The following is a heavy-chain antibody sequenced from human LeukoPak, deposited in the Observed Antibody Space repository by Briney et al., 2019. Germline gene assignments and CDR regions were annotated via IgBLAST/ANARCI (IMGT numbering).Heavy chain of an antibody. D-gene: IGHD2-2*01. CDR1: GGSISSSSYY. Sequence: PSETLSLTCTVSGGSISSSSYYWGWIRQPPGKGLEWIGSIYYSGSTYYNPSLKSRVTISVDTSKNQFSLKLSSVTAADTAVYYCARVNPQRPDCSSTSCFVDAFDIWGQGTMVTVSS. V-gene: IGHV4-39*07. CDR3: ARVNPQRPDCSSTSCFVDAFDI. CDR2: IYYSGST. J-gene: IGHJ3*02.